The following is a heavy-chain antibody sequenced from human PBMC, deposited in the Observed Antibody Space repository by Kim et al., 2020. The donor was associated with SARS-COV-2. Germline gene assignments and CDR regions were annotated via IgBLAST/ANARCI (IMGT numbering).Heavy chain of an antibody. V-gene: IGHV4-34*01. D-gene: IGHD1-26*01. J-gene: IGHJ6*02. CDR3: ARELGADYYYYGMDV. CDR2: INHSGST. Sequence: SETLSLTCAVYGGSFSGYYWSWIRQPPGKGLEWIGEINHSGSTNYNPSLKSRVTISVDTSKNQFSLKLSSVTAADTAVYYCARELGADYYYYGMDVWGQGTTVTVSS. CDR1: GGSFSGYY.